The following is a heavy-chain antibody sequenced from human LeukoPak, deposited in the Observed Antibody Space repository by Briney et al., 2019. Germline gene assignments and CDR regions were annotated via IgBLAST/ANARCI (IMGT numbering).Heavy chain of an antibody. CDR1: GGSMTNYY. Sequence: ETLSLTCSVSGGSMTNYYWSWIRQPPGKGLEWIGHIYYRGDTKYNPSLKSRVTISLDTSKQQFSLRLTSVTAADTAVYYCARGIFYGGRNQYIWFDLWGQGTLVTVSS. J-gene: IGHJ5*02. CDR3: ARGIFYGGRNQYIWFDL. V-gene: IGHV4-59*08. CDR2: IYYRGDT. D-gene: IGHD4-23*01.